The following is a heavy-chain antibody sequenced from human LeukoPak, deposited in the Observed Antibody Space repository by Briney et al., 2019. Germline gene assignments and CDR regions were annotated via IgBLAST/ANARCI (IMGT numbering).Heavy chain of an antibody. CDR1: GGSISSSSYY. CDR2: IYYSGST. V-gene: IGHV4-39*01. CDR3: ARHDVGCSGGSCYLYYFDY. Sequence: PSETLSLTCTVSGGSISSSSYYWGWIHQPPGKGLEWIGSIYYSGSTYNNPSLKSRVTISVDTSKNQFSLKLSSVTAADTAVYYCARHDVGCSGGSCYLYYFDYWGQGTLVTVSS. D-gene: IGHD2-15*01. J-gene: IGHJ4*02.